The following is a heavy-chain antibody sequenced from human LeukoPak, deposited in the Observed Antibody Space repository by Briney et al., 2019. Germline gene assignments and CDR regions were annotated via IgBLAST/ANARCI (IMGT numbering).Heavy chain of an antibody. J-gene: IGHJ3*02. V-gene: IGHV3-21*01. CDR3: ARSPVEVDGFDI. CDR1: GFTFSSYN. D-gene: IGHD2-2*01. CDR2: ISSNSRHI. Sequence: GGSLGLSCAASGFTFSSYNMNWVRQAPGKGLEWASSISSNSRHINYADSVKGRFTISRDNAKNTLYLQMNSLRAEDTAVYYCARSPVEVDGFDIWGQGTMVTVSS.